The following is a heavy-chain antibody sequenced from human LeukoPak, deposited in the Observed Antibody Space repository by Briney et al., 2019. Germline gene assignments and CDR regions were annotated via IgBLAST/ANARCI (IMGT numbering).Heavy chain of an antibody. CDR3: ARATINYDFWSGYFDPTFDY. D-gene: IGHD3-3*01. Sequence: SETLSLTCAVYGGSFSGYYWSWIRQPPGKGLEWIGEINHSGSTNYNPSLKSRVTISVDTSKNQFSLKLSSVTAADTAVYYCARATINYDFWSGYFDPTFDYWGQGTLVTVSS. J-gene: IGHJ4*02. V-gene: IGHV4-34*01. CDR2: INHSGST. CDR1: GGSFSGYY.